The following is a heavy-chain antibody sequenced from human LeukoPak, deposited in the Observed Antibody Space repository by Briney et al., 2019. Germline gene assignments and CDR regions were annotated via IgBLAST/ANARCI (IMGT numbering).Heavy chain of an antibody. J-gene: IGHJ3*02. Sequence: SETLSPTCTVSGGSLSSYYWSWIRQPPGKGLEWIGYIYYSGSTNYNPSLKSRVTISVDTSKNQFSLKLSSVTAADTAVYYCARQVRDAIFGVVGAFDIWGQGTMVTVSS. D-gene: IGHD3-3*01. CDR3: ARQVRDAIFGVVGAFDI. CDR1: GGSLSSYY. V-gene: IGHV4-59*08. CDR2: IYYSGST.